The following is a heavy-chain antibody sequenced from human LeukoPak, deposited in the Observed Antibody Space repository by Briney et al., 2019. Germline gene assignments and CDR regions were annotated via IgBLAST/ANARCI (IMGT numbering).Heavy chain of an antibody. CDR3: ARDREMATIQYYFDY. Sequence: SVKVSCKASGGTFSSYAISWVRQAPGQGLEWMGRIIPILGIANYARKFQGRVTITADKSTSTAYMELSSLRSEDTAVYYCARDREMATIQYYFDYWGQGTLVTVSS. J-gene: IGHJ4*02. CDR2: IIPILGIA. CDR1: GGTFSSYA. V-gene: IGHV1-69*04. D-gene: IGHD5-24*01.